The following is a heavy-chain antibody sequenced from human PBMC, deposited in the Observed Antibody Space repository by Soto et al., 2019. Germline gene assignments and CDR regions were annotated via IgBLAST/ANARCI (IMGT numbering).Heavy chain of an antibody. CDR1: GFTFGSYA. V-gene: IGHV3-49*04. CDR2: IRSEANGGTT. D-gene: IGHD3-22*01. Sequence: RRLSCTGSGFTFGSYALSWVRQAPGKGLEWVGVIRSEANGGTTDYAASVKGRITISRDDSKSIAYMEINSLRTEDTAVYYCTRYYYESSGYYVYWGQGALVTVSS. CDR3: TRYYYESSGYYVY. J-gene: IGHJ4*02.